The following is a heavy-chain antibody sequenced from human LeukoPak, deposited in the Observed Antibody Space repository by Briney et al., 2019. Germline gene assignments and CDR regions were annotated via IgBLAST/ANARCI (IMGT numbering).Heavy chain of an antibody. J-gene: IGHJ4*02. CDR3: ASSMIVVDPQGFDY. D-gene: IGHD3-22*01. Sequence: PGGSLRLSCAASGFTLYTFGSYWMHWVRQAPGKGLVWVSVIHNDGSGTNYADSLKGRTTISRDNAKNTLYLQMNSLRAEDTAVYYCASSMIVVDPQGFDYWGQGTLVTVSS. CDR1: GFTLYTFGSYW. CDR2: IHNDGSGT. V-gene: IGHV3-74*01.